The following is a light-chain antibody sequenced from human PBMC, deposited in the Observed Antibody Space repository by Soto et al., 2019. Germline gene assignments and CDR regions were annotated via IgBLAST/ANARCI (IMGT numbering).Light chain of an antibody. CDR1: QSVSTN. CDR2: GAS. CDR3: QQYNDWTRT. Sequence: EIVMTQSPATLSVSRRARPTLSCRASQSVSTNLAWYQQKPGQAPRIVIYGASTRATGIPARFSGSGSGTEFTLTISSLKYEDFAVYYCQQYNDWTRTFGQGTKVDIK. J-gene: IGKJ1*01. V-gene: IGKV3-15*01.